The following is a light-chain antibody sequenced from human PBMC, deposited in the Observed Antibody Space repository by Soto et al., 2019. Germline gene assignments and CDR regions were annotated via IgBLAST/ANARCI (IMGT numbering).Light chain of an antibody. CDR2: TAS. CDR3: QQYKTYPLT. CDR1: QSISIW. Sequence: DIQMTQSPSTLSASVGDRVTITCRASQSISIWLAWYQQKPGKAPKLLIYTASSLEGGVPSSFSGSGSGTEFTLTISSLQPDDFATYYCQQYKTYPLTFGGGTKVEIK. J-gene: IGKJ4*01. V-gene: IGKV1-5*03.